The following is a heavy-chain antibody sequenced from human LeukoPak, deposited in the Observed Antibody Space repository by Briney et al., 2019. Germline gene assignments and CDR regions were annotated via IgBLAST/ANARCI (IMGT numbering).Heavy chain of an antibody. D-gene: IGHD3-22*01. CDR1: GDSISGYY. CDR3: ARAPIPGDSSGYYYADAIDI. V-gene: IGHV4-59*12. J-gene: IGHJ3*02. CDR2: IDDSGSA. Sequence: SETLSLTCIVSGDSISGYYWSWIRQPPGKGLEWIGYIDDSGSAKYNPSLKSRVTISVDRSKNQFSLKLSSVTAADTAVYYCARAPIPGDSSGYYYADAIDIWGQGTMVTVSS.